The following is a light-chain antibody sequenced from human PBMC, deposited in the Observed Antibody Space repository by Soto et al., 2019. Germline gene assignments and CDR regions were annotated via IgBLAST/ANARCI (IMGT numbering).Light chain of an antibody. CDR3: TSWTTSTTMI. CDR2: DVN. Sequence: QAVVTQPASVSGSPGQSITISCTGTSSDIGAYNFVSWYQQHPGKAPKLMLYDVNIRPSGVSNRFSGSKSGNTASLTISGLQAEDEADYYRTSWTTSTTMIFGGGTKVTVL. V-gene: IGLV2-14*03. CDR1: SSDIGAYNF. J-gene: IGLJ2*01.